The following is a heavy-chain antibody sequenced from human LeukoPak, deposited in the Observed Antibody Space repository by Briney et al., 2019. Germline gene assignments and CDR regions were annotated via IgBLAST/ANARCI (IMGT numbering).Heavy chain of an antibody. J-gene: IGHJ4*02. D-gene: IGHD5-18*01. CDR3: SRAVDTAMGIDY. CDR1: GYTFTSYD. Sequence: GASVKVSCKASGYTFTSYDINWVRQATGQGLEWMGWMNPNSGNTGYAQKFQGRVTITRNTSISTAYMELSSLRSEDTAVYYCSRAVDTAMGIDYWGQGTLFTVSS. CDR2: MNPNSGNT. V-gene: IGHV1-8*03.